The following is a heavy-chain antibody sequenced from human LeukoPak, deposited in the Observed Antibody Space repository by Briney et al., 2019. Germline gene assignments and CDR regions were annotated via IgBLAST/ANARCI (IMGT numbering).Heavy chain of an antibody. CDR1: GFTFITYD. CDR3: VTRFGKI. Sequence: PGGSLRLSCAASGFTFITYDMIWVRQAPGKGLQYIAFITDTTSTIHYADSVKGRFTVSRDNAGNSLYLQMNTLRVEDTAVYYCVTRFGKIWGQGTLVTVSS. CDR2: ITDTTSTI. J-gene: IGHJ4*02. V-gene: IGHV3-48*03. D-gene: IGHD3-10*01.